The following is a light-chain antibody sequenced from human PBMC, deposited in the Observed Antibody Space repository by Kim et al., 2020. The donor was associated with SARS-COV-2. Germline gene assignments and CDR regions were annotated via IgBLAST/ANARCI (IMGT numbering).Light chain of an antibody. CDR3: GTWDGSLNGRV. CDR1: TSNIGSKK. V-gene: IGLV1-44*01. CDR2: SNN. J-gene: IGLJ3*02. Sequence: GQRVTISCSGSTSNIGSKKVNWYQQVPGTAPQLLIFSNNQRPSGVPDRVSGSKSGTSASLTISGLQSEDEADYYCGTWDGSLNGRVFGGGTQLTVL.